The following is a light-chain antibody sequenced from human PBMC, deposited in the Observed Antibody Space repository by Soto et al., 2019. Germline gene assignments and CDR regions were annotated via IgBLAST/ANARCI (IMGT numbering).Light chain of an antibody. Sequence: QTVVTQPASASGTPGQSIAISCTGTSSDVGGYNLVSWYQQHPGKAPQFLIYEDSKRPSGVSDRFSGSKSGNTASLTISGLQAEDEADYYCCSHAGSRTYVVFGGGTQLTVL. CDR1: SSDVGGYNL. CDR2: EDS. J-gene: IGLJ2*01. CDR3: CSHAGSRTYVV. V-gene: IGLV2-23*01.